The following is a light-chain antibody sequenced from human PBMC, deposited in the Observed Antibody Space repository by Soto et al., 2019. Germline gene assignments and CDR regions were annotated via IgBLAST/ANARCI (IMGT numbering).Light chain of an antibody. Sequence: QSVLTQPPSVSGAPGQRVTISCTGSSSNIGAGYDVPWYQQLPGTAPKLLIYGDTNRPSGVPDRFSCSKSATSTSLLITGLQAEDEADYYCQSYDTALIVYVVFGGGTKVTVL. V-gene: IGLV1-40*01. CDR1: SSNIGAGYD. CDR2: GDT. J-gene: IGLJ2*01. CDR3: QSYDTALIVYVV.